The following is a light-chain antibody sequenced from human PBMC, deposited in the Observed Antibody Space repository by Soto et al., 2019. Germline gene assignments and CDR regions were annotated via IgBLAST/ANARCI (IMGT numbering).Light chain of an antibody. CDR3: QQYNNWPPELT. J-gene: IGKJ4*01. Sequence: EIVMTQSPATLSVSPWERATLSCRASQNVGSKLAWYQQKPGQAPRLLIYGASTRATGIPASFSGGGSGTEFTLTISSLQSEDFAVYYCQQYNNWPPELTFGGGTKVDIK. CDR2: GAS. CDR1: QNVGSK. V-gene: IGKV3D-15*01.